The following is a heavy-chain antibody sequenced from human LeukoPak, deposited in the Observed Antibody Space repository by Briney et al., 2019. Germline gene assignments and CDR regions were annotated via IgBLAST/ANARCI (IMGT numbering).Heavy chain of an antibody. CDR1: GGSFSGYY. V-gene: IGHV4-34*01. Sequence: PSETLSLTCAVYGGSFSGYYWNWIRQPPGKGLEWIGEINHSGSTNYNPSLKSRVTISVDTSKNQFSLKLSSVTAADTAVYYCARGFCSGTSCHWYFDLWGRGTLVTVSA. CDR2: INHSGST. CDR3: ARGFCSGTSCHWYFDL. J-gene: IGHJ2*01. D-gene: IGHD2-2*01.